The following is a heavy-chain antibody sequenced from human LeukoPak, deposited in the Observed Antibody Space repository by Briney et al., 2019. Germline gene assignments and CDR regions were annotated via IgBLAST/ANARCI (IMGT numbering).Heavy chain of an antibody. CDR2: ISVSGRAM. D-gene: IGHD3-22*01. V-gene: IGHV3-48*03. CDR3: VRDGYYDSSGYYYAYYFDY. CDR1: GFTFSNYE. J-gene: IGHJ4*02. Sequence: PGGSLRLSCTVSGFTFSNYEMSWVRQAPGKGLEWISYISVSGRAMYYADSVKGRFTISRDNAKNSLYLQINSLRVEDTAVYFCVRDGYYDSSGYYYAYYFDYWGQGTLVTVSS.